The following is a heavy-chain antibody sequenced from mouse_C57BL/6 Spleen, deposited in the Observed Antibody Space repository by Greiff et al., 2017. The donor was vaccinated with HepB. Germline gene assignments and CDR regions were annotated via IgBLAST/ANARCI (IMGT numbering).Heavy chain of an antibody. CDR3: ARDGDYGFDY. D-gene: IGHD1-1*01. J-gene: IGHJ2*01. CDR2: ISDGGSYT. CDR1: GFTFSSYA. V-gene: IGHV5-4*01. Sequence: DVHLVESGGGLVKPGGSLKLSCAASGFTFSSYAMSWVRQTPEKRLEWVATISDGGSYTYYPDNVKGRFTISRDNAKNNLYLQMSHLKSEDTAMYYCARDGDYGFDYWGQGTTLTVSS.